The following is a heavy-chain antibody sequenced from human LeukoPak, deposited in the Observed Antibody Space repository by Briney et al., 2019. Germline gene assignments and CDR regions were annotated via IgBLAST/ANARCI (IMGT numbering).Heavy chain of an antibody. D-gene: IGHD6-19*01. V-gene: IGHV3-23*01. CDR2: ISGSGGST. J-gene: IGHJ6*03. CDR1: GFTFSSYA. CDR3: AKDPIAVDYYYYYMDV. Sequence: GGSLRLSCAASGFTFSSYAMSWVRQAPGKGLEWVSAISGSGGSTYYADSVKGRFTISRGNSKNTLYLQMNSLRAEDTAVYYCAKDPIAVDYYYYYMDVWGKGTTVTVSS.